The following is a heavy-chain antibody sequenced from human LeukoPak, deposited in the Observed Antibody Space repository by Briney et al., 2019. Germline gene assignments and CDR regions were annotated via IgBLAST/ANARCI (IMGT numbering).Heavy chain of an antibody. J-gene: IGHJ4*02. V-gene: IGHV4-39*01. CDR3: ARGSGSYYDY. CDR1: GGSISSSSYY. Sequence: SETLSLICTVSGGSISSSSYYWGWIRQPPGKGLEWIGSIYYSGSTYYNPSLKSRVTISVDTSKNQFSLKLSSVTAADTAVYYCARGSGSYYDYWGQGTLVTVSS. D-gene: IGHD3-10*01. CDR2: IYYSGST.